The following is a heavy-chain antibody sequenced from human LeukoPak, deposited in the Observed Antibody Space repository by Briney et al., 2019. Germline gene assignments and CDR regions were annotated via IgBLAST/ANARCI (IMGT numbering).Heavy chain of an antibody. J-gene: IGHJ4*02. D-gene: IGHD2-21*02. CDR1: GYTFTGYY. CDR3: ARGGPPQYIVVVTAMDYYFDY. Sequence: ASVKVSCKASGYTFTGYYMHWVRQAPGQGLEWMGWINPNSGGTNYAQKFQGRVTMTRDTSISTAYMELSRLRSDDTAVYYCARGGPPQYIVVVTAMDYYFDYWGQGTLVTVSS. V-gene: IGHV1-2*02. CDR2: INPNSGGT.